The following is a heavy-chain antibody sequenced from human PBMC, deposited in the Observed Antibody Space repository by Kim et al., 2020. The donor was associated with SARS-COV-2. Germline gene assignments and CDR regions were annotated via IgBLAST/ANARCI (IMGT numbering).Heavy chain of an antibody. CDR3: ARLRGRRMYYYYGMDV. Sequence: SETLSLTCAVYGGSFSGYYWSWIRQPPGKGLEWIGEINHSGSTNYNPSLKSRVTISVDTSKNQFSLKLSSVTAADTAVYYCARLRGRRMYYYYGMDVWGQGTTVTVSS. CDR2: INHSGST. J-gene: IGHJ6*02. D-gene: IGHD3-16*01. V-gene: IGHV4-34*01. CDR1: GGSFSGYY.